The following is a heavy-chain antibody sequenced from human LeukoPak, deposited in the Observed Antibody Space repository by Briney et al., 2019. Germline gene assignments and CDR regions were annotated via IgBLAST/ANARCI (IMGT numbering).Heavy chain of an antibody. CDR2: KKQDGSDK. CDR3: ARGAAAGSAVYYYYYMDV. Sequence: PGGSLRLSCGVSGSTFSSNWMRWVRQAPGKGLEWVASKKQDGSDKYYVDSVEGRFTISRDNAKNSVYLQMNSLRADDTAVYYCARGAAAGSAVYYYYYMDVWGKGTTVTVSS. J-gene: IGHJ6*03. V-gene: IGHV3-7*03. CDR1: GSTFSSNW. D-gene: IGHD6-13*01.